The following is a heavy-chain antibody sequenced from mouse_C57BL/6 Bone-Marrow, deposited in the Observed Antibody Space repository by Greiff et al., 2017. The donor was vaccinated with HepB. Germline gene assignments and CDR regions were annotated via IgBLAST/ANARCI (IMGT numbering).Heavy chain of an antibody. V-gene: IGHV1-59*01. CDR2: IDPSDSYT. J-gene: IGHJ2*01. Sequence: QVQLQQPGAELVRPGTSVKLSCKASGYTFTSYWMHWVKQRPGQGLEWIGVIDPSDSYTNYNQKFKGKATLTVDTSSSTAYMQLSSLTSEDSAVYYCARPWVSSYFDYWGQGTTLTVSS. D-gene: IGHD4-1*01. CDR3: ARPWVSSYFDY. CDR1: GYTFTSYW.